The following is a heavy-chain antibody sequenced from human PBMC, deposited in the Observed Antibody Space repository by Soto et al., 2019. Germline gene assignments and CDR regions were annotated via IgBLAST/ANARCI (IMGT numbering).Heavy chain of an antibody. CDR3: ARSEYSVFDF. Sequence: SGPTLVNPTHTLTLTCTFSGFSLSTSKLGVGWIRQPPGKALEWLALIYWDDDKRYSPFLKSRLTITKDTSKNQVVLRMTNMDPVETATYYCARSEYSVFDFWGQGTLVAVSS. J-gene: IGHJ4*01. V-gene: IGHV2-5*02. CDR1: GFSLSTSKLG. D-gene: IGHD2-15*01. CDR2: IYWDDDK.